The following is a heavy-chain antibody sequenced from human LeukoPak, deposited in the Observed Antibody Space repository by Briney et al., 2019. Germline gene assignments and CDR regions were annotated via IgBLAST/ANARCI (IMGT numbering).Heavy chain of an antibody. Sequence: SETLSLTCAVYGGSFSGYYWSWIRQPPGKGLEWIGEINHSGSTNYNPSLKSRVTISVDTSKNQFSLKLSSVTAADTAVYYCARKGATYGAWGQGTLVTVSS. CDR3: ARKGATYGA. CDR2: INHSGST. CDR1: GGSFSGYY. J-gene: IGHJ5*02. D-gene: IGHD1-26*01. V-gene: IGHV4-34*01.